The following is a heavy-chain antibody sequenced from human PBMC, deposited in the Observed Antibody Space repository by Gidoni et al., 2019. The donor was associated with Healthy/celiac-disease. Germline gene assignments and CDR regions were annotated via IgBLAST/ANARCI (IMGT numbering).Heavy chain of an antibody. D-gene: IGHD3-9*01. CDR3: ARGLRDYDILTGYYIYYFDY. CDR1: GVTGSSNY. Sequence: EVQLVESGGGLIQPGGSLRPCCASSGVTGSSNYMSWVRQAPGKGLEWFSVIYSGGSTYYADAVKGRFTISRDNSKNTLYLQMNSLRAEDTAVYYCARGLRDYDILTGYYIYYFDYWGQGTLVTVSS. V-gene: IGHV3-53*01. CDR2: IYSGGST. J-gene: IGHJ4*02.